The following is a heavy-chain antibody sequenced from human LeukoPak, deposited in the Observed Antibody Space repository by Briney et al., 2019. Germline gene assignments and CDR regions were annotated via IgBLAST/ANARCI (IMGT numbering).Heavy chain of an antibody. Sequence: GGSLRLSCAASGFTFSDYYMSWIRQAPGKGLEWVSYISSSGTTIYYADSLKGRFTISRDNAKNSLYLQMNSLRAEDTAVYYCAKAKTGFWSGHQWDYWGRGTLVTVSS. J-gene: IGHJ4*02. CDR2: ISSSGTTI. CDR1: GFTFSDYY. D-gene: IGHD3-3*01. CDR3: AKAKTGFWSGHQWDY. V-gene: IGHV3-11*04.